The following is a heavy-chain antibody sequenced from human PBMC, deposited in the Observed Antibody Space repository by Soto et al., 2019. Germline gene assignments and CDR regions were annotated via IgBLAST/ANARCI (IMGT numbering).Heavy chain of an antibody. J-gene: IGHJ4*02. Sequence: GESLKISCAASGFTFSSYWMHWVRQAPGKGLVWVSRINSDGSSTSYADSVKGRFTISRDNAKNTLHLQMNSLRAEDTAVYYCAGESPPSSGWYSLQDYWGQGTLVTVSS. CDR1: GFTFSSYW. D-gene: IGHD6-19*01. V-gene: IGHV3-74*01. CDR2: INSDGSST. CDR3: AGESPPSSGWYSLQDY.